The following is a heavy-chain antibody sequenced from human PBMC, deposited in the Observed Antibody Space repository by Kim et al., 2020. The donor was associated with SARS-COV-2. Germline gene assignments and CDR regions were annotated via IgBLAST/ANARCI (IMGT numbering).Heavy chain of an antibody. CDR3: ARESTVPDWYFDL. Sequence: SETLSLTCAVYGGSFSGYYWSWVRQPPGKGLEWIGEINHSGTTNYNPSLKSRVTISVDTSKNQFSLKLISVTAADTAVYYCARESTVPDWYFDLWGRGTLVTVSS. V-gene: IGHV4-34*01. J-gene: IGHJ2*01. CDR2: INHSGTT. D-gene: IGHD3-10*01. CDR1: GGSFSGYY.